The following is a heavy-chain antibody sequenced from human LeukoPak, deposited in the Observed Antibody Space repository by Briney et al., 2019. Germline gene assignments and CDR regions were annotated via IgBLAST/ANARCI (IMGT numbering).Heavy chain of an antibody. CDR1: GGSISSGSYY. J-gene: IGHJ3*02. Sequence: SETLSLTCTVSGGSISSGSYYWSWIRQPPGKGLEWIGYIYYSGSTNYNPSLKSRVTISVDTSKNQFSLKLSSVTAADTAVYYCATEYSTTNAFDIWGQGTMVTVSS. V-gene: IGHV4-61*01. CDR3: ATEYSTTNAFDI. D-gene: IGHD6-6*01. CDR2: IYYSGST.